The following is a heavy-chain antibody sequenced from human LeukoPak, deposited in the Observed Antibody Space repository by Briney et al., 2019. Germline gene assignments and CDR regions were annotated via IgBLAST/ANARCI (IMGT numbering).Heavy chain of an antibody. Sequence: SETLSLTCTVSGGSISSGSYYWSWIRQPAGKGLEWIGRIYTSGSTNYNPSLKSRVTISVDTSKNQFSLKLSSVTAADTAVYYCARDSYCSSTSCYAYYYYMDVWAKGPRSPSP. D-gene: IGHD2-2*01. CDR1: GGSISSGSYY. CDR3: ARDSYCSSTSCYAYYYYMDV. J-gene: IGHJ6*03. CDR2: IYTSGST. V-gene: IGHV4-61*02.